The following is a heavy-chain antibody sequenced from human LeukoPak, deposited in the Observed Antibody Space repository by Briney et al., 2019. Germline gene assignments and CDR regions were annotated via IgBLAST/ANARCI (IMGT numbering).Heavy chain of an antibody. CDR2: ISYVGSNK. V-gene: IGHV3-30-3*01. CDR3: ARDGDCSGGSCYPFDP. J-gene: IGHJ5*01. CDR1: GFTFSSYA. D-gene: IGHD2-15*01. Sequence: GGSLRLSCAASGFTFSSYAMHWVRQAPGKGLEWVAVISYVGSNKYYADSVKGRFTISRDNSKNTLYLQVNSLRAEDTAVYYCARDGDCSGGSCYPFDPWGQGTLVTVPS.